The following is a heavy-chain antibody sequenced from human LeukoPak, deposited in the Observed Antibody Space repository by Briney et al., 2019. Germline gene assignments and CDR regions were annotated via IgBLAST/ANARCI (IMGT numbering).Heavy chain of an antibody. CDR1: GFTFSSYS. CDR2: ISSSSSYI. Sequence: SGGSLRLSCAASGFTFSSYSMNWVRQAPGKGLEWVSSISSSSSYIYYADSVEGRFTISRDNAKNSLYLQMNSLRAEDTAVYYCARDRPPIDYWGQGTLVTVSS. V-gene: IGHV3-21*01. J-gene: IGHJ4*02. CDR3: ARDRPPIDY.